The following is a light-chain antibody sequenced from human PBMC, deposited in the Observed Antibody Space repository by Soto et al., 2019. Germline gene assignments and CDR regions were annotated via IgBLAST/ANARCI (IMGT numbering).Light chain of an antibody. V-gene: IGKV1-5*03. CDR1: QIINTW. J-gene: IGKJ3*01. CDR2: RAS. Sequence: DIQMTQSPSTLSASVGDRVTITCRASQIINTWLAWYQQKPGKAPKLLIYRASNLVSGVPSRFSGSGSGTEFTLTISSLQPDDFSIYYCQQYETYSGTFGPGTKWIS. CDR3: QQYETYSGT.